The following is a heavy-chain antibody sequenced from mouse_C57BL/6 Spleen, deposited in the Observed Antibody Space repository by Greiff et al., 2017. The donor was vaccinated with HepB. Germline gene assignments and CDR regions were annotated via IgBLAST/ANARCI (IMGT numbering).Heavy chain of an antibody. CDR2: IDPEDGET. CDR3: ASTPKGFYDGSSYAMDY. Sequence: EVQLQQSGAELVKPGASVKLSCTASGFNIKDYYMHWVKQRTEQGLEWIGRIDPEDGETKYAPKFQGKATITADTSSNTAYLQLSSLTSEDTAVYDCASTPKGFYDGSSYAMDYWGQGTSVTVSS. J-gene: IGHJ4*01. V-gene: IGHV14-2*01. CDR1: GFNIKDYY. D-gene: IGHD1-1*01.